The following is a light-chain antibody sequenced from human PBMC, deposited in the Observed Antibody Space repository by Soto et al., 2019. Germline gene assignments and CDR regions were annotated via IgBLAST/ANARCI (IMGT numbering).Light chain of an antibody. V-gene: IGKV3-20*01. CDR3: QRYGSSL. J-gene: IGKJ4*01. CDR2: GAS. Sequence: EIVLTQSPGTLSLSPGERATLSCRASQSVSSSYLAWYQQKPGQAPRLLIYGASSRATRIPDRFSGSGSGTDFTLTISRLEPEDFAVYYCQRYGSSLFGGGTKVDIK. CDR1: QSVSSSY.